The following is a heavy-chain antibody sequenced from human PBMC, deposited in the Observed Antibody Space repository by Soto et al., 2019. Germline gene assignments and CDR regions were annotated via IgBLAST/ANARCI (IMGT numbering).Heavy chain of an antibody. J-gene: IGHJ5*01. CDR3: GRVVEGATRHTDFDS. D-gene: IGHD2-15*01. Sequence: SEALSLTCAVSGVSIHNSHSFWAWIRQPPGRGLEFIGSVYYSGGANYNPSLKSRVTISVDTSKNQLSLRVNSVTAADTAVYYCGRVVEGATRHTDFDSWGQGTLVTVSS. CDR2: VYYSGGA. V-gene: IGHV4-39*01. CDR1: GVSIHNSHSF.